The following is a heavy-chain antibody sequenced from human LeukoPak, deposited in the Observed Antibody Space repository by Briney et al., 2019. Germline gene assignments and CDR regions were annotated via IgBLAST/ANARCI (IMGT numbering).Heavy chain of an antibody. CDR3: ARGSQGDYAY. J-gene: IGHJ4*02. D-gene: IGHD4-17*01. V-gene: IGHV3-21*01. Sequence: GGSLRLSCAGSGFTFSTYTMNWVRQAPGQGLEWVSSISSDSKYILYADSVKGRFTISRDNAKGSLYLQMNSLRAEDTAVYFCARGSQGDYAYWGQGILVTVSS. CDR1: GFTFSTYT. CDR2: ISSDSKYI.